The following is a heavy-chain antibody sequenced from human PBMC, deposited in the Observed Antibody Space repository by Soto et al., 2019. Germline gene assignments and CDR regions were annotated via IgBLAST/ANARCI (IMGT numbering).Heavy chain of an antibody. J-gene: IGHJ4*02. CDR2: IGTSGGDT. D-gene: IGHD6-13*01. CDR1: GFTFSNFA. V-gene: IGHV3-23*01. CDR3: IKSSRTLGDS. Sequence: EVQLLESGGGLVQPGGSLRLSCAASGFTFSNFAMSWVRQAPGKGLEWVSAIGTSGGDTYYADSVKGRFTISRDNSKNTLYLQLSSLRAEDTPVYYAIKSSRTLGDSWGQGTLVTVSS.